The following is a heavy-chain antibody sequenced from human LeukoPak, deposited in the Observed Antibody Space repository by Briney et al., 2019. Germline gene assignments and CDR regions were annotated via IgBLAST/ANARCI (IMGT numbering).Heavy chain of an antibody. V-gene: IGHV3-21*04. D-gene: IGHD3-16*02. CDR3: ARASDHDWGSYRWDAFDI. J-gene: IGHJ3*02. CDR1: TFTFSSYT. CDR2: INSSGSYI. Sequence: PGGSLRLSCAASTFTFSSYTMNCVRQAPGTGLEWVSSINSSGSYIYYADSLKGRFTVSRDNARKSLYLQMNSLRAEDTAVYYCARASDHDWGSYRWDAFDIWGQGTMVTVSS.